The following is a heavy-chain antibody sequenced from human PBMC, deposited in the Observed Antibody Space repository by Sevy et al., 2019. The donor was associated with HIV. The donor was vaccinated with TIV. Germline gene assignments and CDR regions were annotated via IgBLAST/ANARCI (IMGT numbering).Heavy chain of an antibody. CDR1: GYNFNNYY. D-gene: IGHD1-26*01. Sequence: ASVKVSCKASGYNFNNYYIHXXXXXPGQGLQWMGVINPTSSSTYYPPKFQGRVTMTRDTSTSTVSLDLSSLRSEDTAVYYCARGDGTGRCFDSWGQGTLVTVSS. CDR3: ARGDGTGRCFDS. J-gene: IGHJ4*02. V-gene: IGHV1-46*02. CDR2: INPTSSST.